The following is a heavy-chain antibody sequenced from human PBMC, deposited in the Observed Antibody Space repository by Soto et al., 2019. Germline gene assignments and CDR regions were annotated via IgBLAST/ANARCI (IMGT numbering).Heavy chain of an antibody. V-gene: IGHV3-23*01. CDR2: FSGGGGGT. D-gene: IGHD1-1*01. J-gene: IGHJ5*02. Sequence: ERQLLESGGGLVQPGGSLRLSCAVSGFIISDYGVTWVRQDPGKGLEWVSGFSGGGGGTFSADSVKGGFTISRDDPKNTAYLQMESQGAEDTAVYYCVRWNVFGDRWGHGTLATVSS. CDR1: GFIISDYG. CDR3: VRWNVFGDR.